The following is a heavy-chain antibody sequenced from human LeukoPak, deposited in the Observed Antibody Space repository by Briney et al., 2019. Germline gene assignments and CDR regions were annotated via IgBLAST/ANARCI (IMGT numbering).Heavy chain of an antibody. Sequence: ASVKVSCKVSGYTLTELSMHWVRQAPGKGLEWVGGFDPEDGETIYAQKFQGRVTMTEDTSTDTAYMELSSLRSEDTAVYYCATAILTGYYHKNRRDYYYYMDVWGKGTTVTVSS. J-gene: IGHJ6*03. V-gene: IGHV1-24*01. CDR3: ATAILTGYYHKNRRDYYYYMDV. CDR1: GYTLTELS. D-gene: IGHD3-9*01. CDR2: FDPEDGET.